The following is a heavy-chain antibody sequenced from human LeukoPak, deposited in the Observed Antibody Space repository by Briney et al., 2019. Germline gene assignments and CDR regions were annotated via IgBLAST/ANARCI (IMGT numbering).Heavy chain of an antibody. Sequence: GGSLRLSCASSGFTFSSYAMSWVRQAPGKGLEWVSAISGSGGSTYYADSVKGRFTISRDNSKNTLYLQMNSLRAEDTAVYYCAKDWAVAGSSNYWGQGTLVTVSS. CDR3: AKDWAVAGSSNY. CDR1: GFTFSSYA. D-gene: IGHD6-19*01. J-gene: IGHJ4*02. V-gene: IGHV3-23*01. CDR2: ISGSGGST.